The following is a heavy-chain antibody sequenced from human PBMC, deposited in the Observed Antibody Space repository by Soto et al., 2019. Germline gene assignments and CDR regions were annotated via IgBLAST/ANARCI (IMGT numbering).Heavy chain of an antibody. CDR2: IITILGIA. CDR3: ARGEIGELVWFDP. Sequence: QVQLVQSGAEVKKPGSSVKVSCKASGGTFSSYTISWVRQAPGQGLEWMGRIITILGIANYAQKFQGRVTITADKATSNAYMELSSLRSEDTAVYYCARGEIGELVWFDPWGQGTLVTVSS. J-gene: IGHJ5*02. CDR1: GGTFSSYT. V-gene: IGHV1-69*02. D-gene: IGHD3-10*01.